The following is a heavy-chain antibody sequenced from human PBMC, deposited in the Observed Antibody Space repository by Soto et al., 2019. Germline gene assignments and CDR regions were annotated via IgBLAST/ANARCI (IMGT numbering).Heavy chain of an antibody. CDR2: ISYTRSI. J-gene: IGHJ4*02. CDR1: VGSVSSHY. Sequence: SETLSLTCTVSVGSVSSHYWSWIRQPPGKGLEWIGYISYTRSINYNPSLESRVAISVDTSKNQFSLKLYSVTAADTAVYYCARGTFSQGGVALAGNCDYWGQGALVTVSS. V-gene: IGHV4-59*02. D-gene: IGHD6-19*01. CDR3: ARGTFSQGGVALAGNCDY.